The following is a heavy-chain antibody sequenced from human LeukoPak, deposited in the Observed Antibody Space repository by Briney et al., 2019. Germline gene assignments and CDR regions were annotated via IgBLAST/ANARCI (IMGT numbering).Heavy chain of an antibody. V-gene: IGHV3-23*01. D-gene: IGHD1-26*01. CDR2: ITGSGGST. Sequence: PGGSLRLSCAASGFTFSSYAMSWVRQAPGKGLEWVSGITGSGGSTYYADSVKGRFTISRDNSKNTLYLQMNSLRAEDTAVYYCAKSPEGKLGAEDYWGEGTLVTVSS. CDR1: GFTFSSYA. CDR3: AKSPEGKLGAEDY. J-gene: IGHJ4*02.